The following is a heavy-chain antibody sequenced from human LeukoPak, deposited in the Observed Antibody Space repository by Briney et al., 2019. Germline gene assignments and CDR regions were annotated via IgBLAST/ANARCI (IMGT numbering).Heavy chain of an antibody. D-gene: IGHD1-26*01. CDR1: GFTFNTYW. J-gene: IGHJ4*02. CDR2: ISSDGSHT. Sequence: GGSLRLSCAASGFTFNTYWMHWVRQAPGQGLVWVSRISSDGSHTRHADSVKDRFTISRDNAKNTLYLQMNSLRAEDTAVYYCARNLVGAPLNDYWGQGTLVTVSS. CDR3: ARNLVGAPLNDY. V-gene: IGHV3-74*01.